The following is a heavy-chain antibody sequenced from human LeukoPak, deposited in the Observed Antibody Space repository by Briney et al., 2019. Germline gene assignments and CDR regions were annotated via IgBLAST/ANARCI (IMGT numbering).Heavy chain of an antibody. CDR1: GGSISSGSYY. D-gene: IGHD4-11*01. J-gene: IGHJ4*02. Sequence: PSQTLSLTCTVSGGSISSGSYYWSWIRQPAGKGLEWIGRIYTSGSTNYNPSLKSRVTISVDTSKNQFSLKLSSVTAADTAVYYCARDGHDYSNLFDYWGQGTLVTVSS. V-gene: IGHV4-61*02. CDR2: IYTSGST. CDR3: ARDGHDYSNLFDY.